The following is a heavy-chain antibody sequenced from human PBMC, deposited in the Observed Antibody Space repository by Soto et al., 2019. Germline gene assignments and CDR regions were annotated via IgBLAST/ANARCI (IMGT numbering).Heavy chain of an antibody. V-gene: IGHV1-3*04. CDR3: AGPSWYGESYFDY. J-gene: IGHJ4*02. D-gene: IGHD3-10*01. CDR1: GYTFTSYA. CDR2: INTGSGNT. Sequence: ASVKVSCKASGYTFTSYAMHWVRQAPGQRLEWMGWINTGSGNTKYSQEFQGRLTITRDTSASTAYMELSSLRSEDTAVYYCAGPSWYGESYFDYWGQGTLVTVSS.